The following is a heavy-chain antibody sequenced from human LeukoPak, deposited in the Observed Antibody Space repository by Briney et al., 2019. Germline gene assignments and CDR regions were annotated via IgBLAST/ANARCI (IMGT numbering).Heavy chain of an antibody. J-gene: IGHJ4*02. CDR1: GDSISSGNYY. V-gene: IGHV4-61*02. D-gene: IGHD5-18*01. Sequence: SQTLSLTCTVSGDSISSGNYYWSWIRQPAGKGLEWIGRIYTSGSTNYNPSLKSRVTISVDTSKNQFSLKLSSVTAADTAVYYCARAFFSRGYSYGALYDYWGQGTLVTVSS. CDR2: IYTSGST. CDR3: ARAFFSRGYSYGALYDY.